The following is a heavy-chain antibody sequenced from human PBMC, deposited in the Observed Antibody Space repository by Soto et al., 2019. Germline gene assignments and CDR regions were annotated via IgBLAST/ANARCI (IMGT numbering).Heavy chain of an antibody. CDR2: ISGSGGST. CDR3: AKATNTAAAGFAYYYYGMDV. CDR1: GFTFSSYA. Sequence: EVQLLESGGGLVQPGGSLRLSCAASGFTFSSYAMSWVRQAPGKGLEWVSAISGSGGSTYYADSVKGRFTISRDNSKNTLYLQMNSLRAEDTAVYYCAKATNTAAAGFAYYYYGMDVWGQGTTVTVSS. D-gene: IGHD6-13*01. J-gene: IGHJ6*02. V-gene: IGHV3-23*01.